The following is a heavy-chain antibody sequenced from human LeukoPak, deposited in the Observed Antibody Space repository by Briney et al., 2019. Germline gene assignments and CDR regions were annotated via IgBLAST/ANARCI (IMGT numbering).Heavy chain of an antibody. J-gene: IGHJ3*02. CDR1: GGTFSSYA. CDR3: ARVRNSSGLGAFDI. D-gene: IGHD6-19*01. CDR2: IIPIFGTA. V-gene: IGHV1-69*05. Sequence: GASVKVSCKASGGTFSSYAISWVRQAPGQGLEWMGGIIPIFGTANYAQKFQGRVTITTDESTSTAYMELSSLRSEDTAVYYCARVRNSSGLGAFDIWGQGTMVTVSS.